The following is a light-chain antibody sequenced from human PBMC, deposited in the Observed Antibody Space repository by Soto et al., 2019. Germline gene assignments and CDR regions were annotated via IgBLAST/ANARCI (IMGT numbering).Light chain of an antibody. CDR2: GAS. CDR1: QSVRGTS. Sequence: IVLTQSQGTLSLSPLERATLSCSSSQSVRGTSLAWYQQKPGQAPRLLIYGASSRATGIPDRFSGSGSGTDFTLTISRLEPEDFAVYYCQQYGSSPWTFGQGTKVDIK. CDR3: QQYGSSPWT. J-gene: IGKJ1*01. V-gene: IGKV3-20*01.